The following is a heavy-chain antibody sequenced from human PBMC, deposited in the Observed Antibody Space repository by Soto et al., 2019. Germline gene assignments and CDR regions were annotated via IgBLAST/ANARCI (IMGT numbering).Heavy chain of an antibody. CDR1: GGSISSGDYY. Sequence: PSETLSLTCTVSGGSISSGDYYWSWIRQPPGKGLEWIAYIYYTGSTYYNPSLKRRVDISVDTSKNQFSLRLSSVTAADTAVYYCARVGDPYDIWGPGTTVTVSS. V-gene: IGHV4-30-4*01. D-gene: IGHD3-10*01. CDR2: IYYTGST. J-gene: IGHJ6*02. CDR3: ARVGDPYDI.